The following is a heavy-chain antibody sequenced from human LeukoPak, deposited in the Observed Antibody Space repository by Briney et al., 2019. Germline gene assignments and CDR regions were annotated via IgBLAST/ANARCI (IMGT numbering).Heavy chain of an antibody. CDR1: GYSISSGYY. J-gene: IGHJ6*03. Sequence: SETLSLTCTVSGYSISSGYYWGWIRQPPGKGLEWIGSIYHSGSTYYNPSLKNRVTISVDTSKNQFSLKLSSVTAADTAVYYCARSLLRYYYYYMDVWGKGTTVTVSS. CDR3: ARSLLRYYYYYMDV. V-gene: IGHV4-38-2*02. CDR2: IYHSGST.